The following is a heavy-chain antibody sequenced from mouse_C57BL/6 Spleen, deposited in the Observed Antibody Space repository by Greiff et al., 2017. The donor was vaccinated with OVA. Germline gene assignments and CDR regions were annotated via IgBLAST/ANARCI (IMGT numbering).Heavy chain of an antibody. V-gene: IGHV5-9-1*02. Sequence: EVQLEESGDGLVKPGGSLKLSCAASGFTFSSSAMSWVRQSPEKSLEWIAYISRGGDYINYADTVKGRVTISGDNAWNTAYLQMSSLKSEDTAVYYCTRAELGWWRYFDVWGTGTTVTVSA. CDR1: GFTFSSSA. CDR3: TRAELGWWRYFDV. D-gene: IGHD4-1*01. J-gene: IGHJ1*03. CDR2: ISRGGDYI.